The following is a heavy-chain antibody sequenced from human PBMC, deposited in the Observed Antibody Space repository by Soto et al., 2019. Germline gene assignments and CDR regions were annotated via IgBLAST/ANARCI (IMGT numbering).Heavy chain of an antibody. CDR3: AKDPHRYCSGGTCYVP. CDR2: ISGSGGST. D-gene: IGHD2-15*01. Sequence: PGGSLRLSCAASGFTFSSYAMSWVRQAPGKGLEWVSAISGSGGSTYYADSVKGRFTISRDNSKNTLYLQMNSLRAEDTAVYYCAKDPHRYCSGGTCYVPWGQGTLVTVSS. J-gene: IGHJ5*02. CDR1: GFTFSSYA. V-gene: IGHV3-23*01.